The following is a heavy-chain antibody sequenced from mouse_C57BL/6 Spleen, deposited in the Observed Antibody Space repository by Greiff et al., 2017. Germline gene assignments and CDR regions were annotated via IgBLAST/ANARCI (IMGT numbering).Heavy chain of an antibody. CDR2: INPSDSYT. Sequence: QVQLQQPGAELVMPGASVKLSCKASGYTFTSYWMHWVKQRPGQGLEWLGEINPSDSYTNYNQKFKGKSTLTVDKSSSTAYMQLSSLTFEDSAVYYCARLYGYYPDYWGQGTTLTVSS. J-gene: IGHJ2*01. D-gene: IGHD2-2*01. V-gene: IGHV1-69*01. CDR1: GYTFTSYW. CDR3: ARLYGYYPDY.